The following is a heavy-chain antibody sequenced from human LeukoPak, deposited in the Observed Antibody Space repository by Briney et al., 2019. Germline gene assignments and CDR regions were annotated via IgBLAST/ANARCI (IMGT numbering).Heavy chain of an antibody. CDR1: GFTFSSYA. CDR2: TSGSGGST. D-gene: IGHD3-9*01. V-gene: IGHV3-23*01. CDR3: AQASVPKYYDIFSTPSYYYYGMDV. Sequence: GGSLRLSCAASGFTFSSYAMSWVRQAPGKGLEWVSATSGSGGSTYYADSVKGRFTISRDNSKNTLYLQMNSLRAEDTAVYYCAQASVPKYYDIFSTPSYYYYGMDVWGQGTTVTVSS. J-gene: IGHJ6*02.